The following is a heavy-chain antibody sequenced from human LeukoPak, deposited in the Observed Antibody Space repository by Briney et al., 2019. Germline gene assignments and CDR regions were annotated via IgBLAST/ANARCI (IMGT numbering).Heavy chain of an antibody. V-gene: IGHV4-38-2*02. CDR3: VRQNYGDYFDY. CDR2: LYHVGTP. D-gene: IGHD4-17*01. J-gene: IGHJ4*02. CDR1: DYSISNGFY. Sequence: SETLSLTCTVSDYSISNGFYWGWMRQPPGKGLEWIGSLYHVGTPYYNPSLSSRVTVSVDTSRNQFSLKMNSVTAADTAVYYCVRQNYGDYFDYWGQGTLVTVSS.